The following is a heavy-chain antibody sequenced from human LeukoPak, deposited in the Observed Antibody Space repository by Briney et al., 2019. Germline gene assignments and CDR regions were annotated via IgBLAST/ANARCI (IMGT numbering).Heavy chain of an antibody. CDR1: GFTFSSYW. D-gene: IGHD5-18*01. J-gene: IGHJ4*02. Sequence: GGSLRLSCAASGFTFSSYWMHWVRQAPGKGLVWVSRINSDGSSTSYADSVKGRFTISRDNAKNTLYLQMNSLRAEDTAVCYCARGGAYSYDPFDYWGQGTLVTVSS. V-gene: IGHV3-74*01. CDR3: ARGGAYSYDPFDY. CDR2: INSDGSST.